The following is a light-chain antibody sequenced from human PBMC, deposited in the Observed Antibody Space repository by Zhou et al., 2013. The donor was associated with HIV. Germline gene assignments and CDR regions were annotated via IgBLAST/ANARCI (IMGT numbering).Light chain of an antibody. CDR1: SSNIGAGFD. J-gene: IGLJ1*01. CDR2: GNS. Sequence: QSVLTQPPSVSGAPGQRVTISCTGSSSNIGAGFDVHWYQHLPGTAPKLLISGNSNRPSGVPDRFSGSKSGTTASLAITGLQAEDEADYYCQSXDSNLRVFGTGTKVTVV. CDR3: QSXDSNLRV. V-gene: IGLV1-40*01.